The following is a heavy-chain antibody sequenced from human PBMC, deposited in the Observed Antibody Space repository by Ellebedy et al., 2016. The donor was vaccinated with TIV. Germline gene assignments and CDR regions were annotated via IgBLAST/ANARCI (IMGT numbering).Heavy chain of an antibody. CDR3: AREVMATGELGFDY. J-gene: IGHJ4*02. Sequence: ASVKVSCKASGGTFSSYAINWVRQALGQGLEWMGRIIPVLGIANNAQKFQGRVTITADKSTSTAYMELSSLRSEDTAMYYCAREVMATGELGFDYWGQGTQVIVSS. CDR1: GGTFSSYA. CDR2: IIPVLGIA. V-gene: IGHV1-69*04. D-gene: IGHD5-24*01.